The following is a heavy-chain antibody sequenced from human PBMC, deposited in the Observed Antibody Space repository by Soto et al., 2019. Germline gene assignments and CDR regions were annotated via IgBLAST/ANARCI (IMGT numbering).Heavy chain of an antibody. D-gene: IGHD3-9*01. CDR2: ISAYNGNT. CDR1: GYTFTSYG. Sequence: GASVKVSCKASGYTFTSYGISWVRQAPGQGLEWMGWISAYNGNTNYAQKLQGRVTMTTDTSTSTAYMELRSLRSDDTAVYYCARDRHYDILTGDSETWFDPWGQGTLVIVSS. V-gene: IGHV1-18*01. J-gene: IGHJ5*02. CDR3: ARDRHYDILTGDSETWFDP.